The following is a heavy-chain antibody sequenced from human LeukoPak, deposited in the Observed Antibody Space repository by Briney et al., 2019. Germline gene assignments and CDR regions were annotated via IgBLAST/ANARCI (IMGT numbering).Heavy chain of an antibody. CDR3: ARHGGDYFYYIDV. CDR2: IYPGDSDT. V-gene: IGHV5-51*01. Sequence: GESLKISCKGSGYSFTSYWIGWVRQMPGKGLEWMGIIYPGDSDTRYSPSFQGQVTISADKSISTAYLQWNSLKASDTAMYFCARHGGDYFYYIDVWGKGTTVTVSS. D-gene: IGHD3-16*01. J-gene: IGHJ6*03. CDR1: GYSFTSYW.